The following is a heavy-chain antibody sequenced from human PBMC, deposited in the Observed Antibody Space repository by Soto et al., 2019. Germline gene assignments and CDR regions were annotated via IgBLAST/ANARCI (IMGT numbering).Heavy chain of an antibody. CDR3: ARDRQKYSSSDDYFDY. D-gene: IGHD6-6*01. CDR2: IIPIFGTA. Sequence: ASVKVSCKASGGTFSSYAISWVRQAPGQGLEWMGGIIPIFGTANYAQKFQGRVTITADESTSTAYMELSSLRSEDTAVYYCARDRQKYSSSDDYFDYWGQGTLVTVSS. J-gene: IGHJ4*02. V-gene: IGHV1-69*13. CDR1: GGTFSSYA.